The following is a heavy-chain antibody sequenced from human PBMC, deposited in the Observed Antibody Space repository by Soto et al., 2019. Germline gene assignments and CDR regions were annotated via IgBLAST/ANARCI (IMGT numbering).Heavy chain of an antibody. J-gene: IGHJ6*02. V-gene: IGHV3-7*05. D-gene: IGHD3-3*01. Sequence: EVQLVESGGGLVQPGGSLRLSCAASGLTFSSYWMSWVRQAPGKGLAWGANIKQDGSEKYYVDAVKSRVTISRNTAKNTLYLQMNSLRAEDTAVYYCAREAEFCSGLRYYYYGIDVWGQGTTVTVSS. CDR2: IKQDGSEK. CDR3: AREAEFCSGLRYYYYGIDV. CDR1: GLTFSSYW.